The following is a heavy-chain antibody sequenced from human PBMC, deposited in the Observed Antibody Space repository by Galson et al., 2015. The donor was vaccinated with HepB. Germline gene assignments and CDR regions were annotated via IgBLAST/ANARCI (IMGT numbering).Heavy chain of an antibody. CDR2: IHTSGST. CDR3: AREGDFWSGYPYYYYYYMDG. J-gene: IGHJ6*03. Sequence: SETLSLTCTVSGGSISGYYWSWIRQPAGKGLEWIGRIHTSGSTNYNPSLKSRVTMSVDTSKNQFSLRLSSVTAADTAVYYCAREGDFWSGYPYYYYYYMDGWDKGTTVTVSS. V-gene: IGHV4-4*07. CDR1: GGSISGYY. D-gene: IGHD3-3*01.